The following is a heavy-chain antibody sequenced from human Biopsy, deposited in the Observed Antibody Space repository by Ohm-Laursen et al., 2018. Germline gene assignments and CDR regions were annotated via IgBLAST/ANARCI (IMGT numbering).Heavy chain of an antibody. D-gene: IGHD4-23*01. CDR3: ARRPYGGTRYWYFDL. CDR1: GGSVSSGGFY. J-gene: IGHJ2*01. V-gene: IGHV4-31*01. CDR2: IYYSGTT. Sequence: SQILSLTCTVSGGSVSSGGFYWRWIRQHPGKGLEWIRYIYYSGTTYYNPSLKSLVTISVDTSKNQFSLKLNSVTAADTAVYYCARRPYGGTRYWYFDLWGRGTLVTVSS.